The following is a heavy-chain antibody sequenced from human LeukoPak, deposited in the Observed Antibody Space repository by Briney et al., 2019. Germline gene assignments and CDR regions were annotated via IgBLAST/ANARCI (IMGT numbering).Heavy chain of an antibody. D-gene: IGHD4-17*01. CDR2: IRGSDDNT. J-gene: IGHJ2*01. Sequence: GGSLRLSCAASGFTFSSYAMSWVRQAPGKGLEWVSAIRGSDDNTFYADSVRGRFTISRDNSKNTLYLQMNILRAEDTAVYYCAKTVTTRAYYWYFDLWGRGTLVTVSS. CDR1: GFTFSSYA. V-gene: IGHV3-23*01. CDR3: AKTVTTRAYYWYFDL.